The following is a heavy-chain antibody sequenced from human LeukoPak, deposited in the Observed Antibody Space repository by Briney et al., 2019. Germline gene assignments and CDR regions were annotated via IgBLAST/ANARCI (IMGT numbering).Heavy chain of an antibody. CDR3: ARDRVGATRVGAFDI. J-gene: IGHJ3*02. CDR1: GFTFSSYG. D-gene: IGHD1-26*01. V-gene: IGHV3-33*01. CDR2: IWYDGSNK. Sequence: GKSLRLSCAASGFTFSSYGMHWVRQAPGKGLEWVAAIWYDGSNKYYADSVKGRFTISRDNSKNTLYLQMNSLRAEDTAVYYCARDRVGATRVGAFDIWGQGTMVTVSS.